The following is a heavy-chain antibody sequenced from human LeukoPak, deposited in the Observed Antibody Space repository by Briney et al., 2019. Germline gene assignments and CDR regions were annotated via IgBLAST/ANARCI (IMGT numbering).Heavy chain of an antibody. Sequence: GGSLRLSCAASGFTFSNYGMHWVRQAPGKGLEWVAVIWYDGSNKYYADSVKGRFTISGDNSKNTLFLQMNSLRAEDTAVYYCAREGKYSYGPFDYWGQGTLVTVSS. CDR1: GFTFSNYG. V-gene: IGHV3-33*01. J-gene: IGHJ4*02. CDR3: AREGKYSYGPFDY. CDR2: IWYDGSNK. D-gene: IGHD5-18*01.